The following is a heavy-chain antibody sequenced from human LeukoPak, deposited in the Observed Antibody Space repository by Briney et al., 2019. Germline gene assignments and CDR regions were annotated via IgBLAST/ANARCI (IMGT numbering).Heavy chain of an antibody. V-gene: IGHV1-2*02. CDR1: GYTFTGYY. CDR3: ARCRGWNDPYDAFDI. Sequence: ASVKVSCKASGYTFTGYYMHWVRQAPGQGLEWMGWINPNSGGTNDAQKFQGRVTKTRDTSISTAYMELSRLRSDDTAVYYCARCRGWNDPYDAFDIWGQGTMVTVSS. J-gene: IGHJ3*02. D-gene: IGHD1-1*01. CDR2: INPNSGGT.